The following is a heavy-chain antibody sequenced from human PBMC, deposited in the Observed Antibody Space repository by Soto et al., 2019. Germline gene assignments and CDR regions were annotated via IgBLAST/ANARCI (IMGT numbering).Heavy chain of an antibody. Sequence: SETLSLTCVVSGGSFSGYYWTWIRQPPGKGLEWIGYIYYSGSTNYNPSLKSRVTITVDTSKNQFSLKLSSATAADTAVYYCARRYGGNLDYWGQGTLVTVSS. CDR2: IYYSGST. J-gene: IGHJ4*02. CDR3: ARRYGGNLDY. V-gene: IGHV4-59*08. D-gene: IGHD1-1*01. CDR1: GGSFSGYY.